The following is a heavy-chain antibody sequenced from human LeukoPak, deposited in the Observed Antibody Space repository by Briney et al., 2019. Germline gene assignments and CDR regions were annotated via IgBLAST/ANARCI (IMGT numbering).Heavy chain of an antibody. CDR1: GYTLTQLS. CDR2: LDPEDGET. CDR3: ATVRRITMIVVRANWFDP. V-gene: IGHV1-24*01. D-gene: IGHD3-22*01. J-gene: IGHJ5*02. Sequence: GASVKVALKVSGYTLTQLSIHWVREAPGRGVEWMGGLDPEDGETIYAQKFQGRVTMTEDTSTDTDYLELSSLGSEDTAVYYCATVRRITMIVVRANWFDPWGQGTLVTVSS.